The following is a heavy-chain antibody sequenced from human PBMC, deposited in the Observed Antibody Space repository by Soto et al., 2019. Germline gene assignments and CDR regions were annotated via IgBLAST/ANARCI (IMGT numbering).Heavy chain of an antibody. CDR3: AREEGAVVPGPNWFDP. Sequence: QVQLVQSGAEVKKPGSSVKVSCKASGGTFSSYAISWVRQAPGQGLEWMGGIIPIFGTANYAQKFQGRVTITADESTSTAYMELSSLSSEDTAVYYCAREEGAVVPGPNWFDPWGQGTLVTVSS. J-gene: IGHJ5*02. CDR2: IIPIFGTA. V-gene: IGHV1-69*12. CDR1: GGTFSSYA. D-gene: IGHD2-15*01.